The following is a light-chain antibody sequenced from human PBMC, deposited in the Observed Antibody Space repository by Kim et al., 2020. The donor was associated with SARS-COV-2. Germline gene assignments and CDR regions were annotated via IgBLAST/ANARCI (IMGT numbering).Light chain of an antibody. CDR3: QKYGSSHPIT. CDR2: GAS. V-gene: IGKV3-20*01. Sequence: EIVLTQSPGTLSLSPGERATLSCRASQSVSSSYLAWYQQKPGQAPRLLIYGASSRATGIPDRFSGSGSGTDFTLTISRLEPEDFAVYYCQKYGSSHPITLGAGTRMEIK. J-gene: IGKJ5*01. CDR1: QSVSSSY.